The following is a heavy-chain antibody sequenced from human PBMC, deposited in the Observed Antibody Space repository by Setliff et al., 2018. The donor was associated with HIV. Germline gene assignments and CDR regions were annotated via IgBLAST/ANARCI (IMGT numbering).Heavy chain of an antibody. CDR3: SRVSRDFDDYRQLGSFDI. V-gene: IGHV4-34*01. Sequence: PSETLSLTCAVYGGSFSGYYWGWIRQPPGEGLEWIGSISYIGSTYYNPSLKSRVTISVDTSKNQFSLKLTSMPAADTAVYYCSRVSRDFDDYRQLGSFDIWGQGAVVTVSS. CDR2: ISYIGST. CDR1: GGSFSGYY. J-gene: IGHJ3*02. D-gene: IGHD4-17*01.